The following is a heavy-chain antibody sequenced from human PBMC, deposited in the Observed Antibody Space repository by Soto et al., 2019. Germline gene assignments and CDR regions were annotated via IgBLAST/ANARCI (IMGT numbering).Heavy chain of an antibody. CDR1: GYTFTSYA. J-gene: IGHJ4*02. V-gene: IGHV1-3*01. CDR3: ARAGGLGAFFDY. D-gene: IGHD3-16*01. CDR2: INAGNGNT. Sequence: QVQLVQSGAEVKKPGASVKVSCKASGYTFTSYAMHWVRQAPGQRLEWMGWINAGNGNTKYSQKFQGRVTITRDTSASTAYMELSSLRSEDMAVYYCARAGGLGAFFDYWGQGTLVTVSS.